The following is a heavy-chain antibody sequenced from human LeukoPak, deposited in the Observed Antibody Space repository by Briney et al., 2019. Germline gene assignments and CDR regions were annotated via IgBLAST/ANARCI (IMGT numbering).Heavy chain of an antibody. CDR1: GFTFSSYS. V-gene: IGHV3-74*01. CDR3: ARDHRAEWFDY. D-gene: IGHD2-8*01. Sequence: PGGSLRLSCAASGFTFSSYSMNWVRQAPGKGLVWVSRINSDGSSTSYADSVKGRFTISRDNAKNTLYLQMNSLRAEDTAVYYCARDHRAEWFDYWGQGTLVTVSS. J-gene: IGHJ4*02. CDR2: INSDGSST.